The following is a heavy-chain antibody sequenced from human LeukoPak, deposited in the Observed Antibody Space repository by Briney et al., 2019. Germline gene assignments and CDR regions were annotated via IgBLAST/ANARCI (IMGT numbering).Heavy chain of an antibody. CDR2: IKRDGSER. D-gene: IGHD6-13*01. CDR3: TTPAAGPRAEYSQY. CDR1: GFTFIGYW. Sequence: RGSLRVSCAASGFTFIGYWMTCVRQAPGRGLEWVANIKRDGSERYYFAAVRGRFTISRDNATNSLYLEMNSRAVEDTAVYYCTTPAAGPRAEYSQYWGQGTLVTVSS. J-gene: IGHJ1*01. V-gene: IGHV3-7*01.